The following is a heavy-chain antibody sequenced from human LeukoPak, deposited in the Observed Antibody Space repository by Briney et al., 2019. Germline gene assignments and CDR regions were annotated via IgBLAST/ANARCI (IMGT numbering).Heavy chain of an antibody. J-gene: IGHJ4*02. V-gene: IGHV1-18*01. CDR1: GYRLTSYG. CDR3: ARYSVSYSSSWHYYFDY. Sequence: ASVKVSCKASGYRLTSYGISWVRQAPGQGLEWMGWISTYNGNTNYAQKFQDRVTMTTDTYTSPDYMELRSMRSDATAVYYCARYSVSYSSSWHYYFDYWGQGTLVTVSS. CDR2: ISTYNGNT. D-gene: IGHD6-13*01.